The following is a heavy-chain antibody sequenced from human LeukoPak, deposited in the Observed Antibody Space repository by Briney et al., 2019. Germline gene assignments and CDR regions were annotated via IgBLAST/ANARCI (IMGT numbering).Heavy chain of an antibody. V-gene: IGHV1-2*06. Sequence: GASMKVSCTASGYTFTGYYMHWVRQAPGQGLEWMGRINPNSGGTNYAQKFQGRVTMTRDTSISTAYMELSRLRSDDTAVYYCARAAGVDYYYYGMDVWGQGTTVTVSS. CDR3: ARAAGVDYYYYGMDV. D-gene: IGHD2-8*01. J-gene: IGHJ6*02. CDR1: GYTFTGYY. CDR2: INPNSGGT.